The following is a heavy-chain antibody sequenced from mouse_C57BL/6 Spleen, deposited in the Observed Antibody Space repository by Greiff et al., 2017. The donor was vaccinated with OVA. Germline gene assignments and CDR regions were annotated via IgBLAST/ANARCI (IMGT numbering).Heavy chain of an antibody. D-gene: IGHD1-1*01. CDR3: ASGSSYYDV. J-gene: IGHJ1*03. V-gene: IGHV1-50*01. CDR2: IDPSDSYT. Sequence: VQLQQPGAELVKPGASVKLSCKASGYTFTSYWMQWVKQRPGQGLEWIGEIDPSDSYTNYNQKFKGKATLTVDTSSSTAYMQLSSLTSEDSAVYYCASGSSYYDVWGTGTTVTVSS. CDR1: GYTFTSYW.